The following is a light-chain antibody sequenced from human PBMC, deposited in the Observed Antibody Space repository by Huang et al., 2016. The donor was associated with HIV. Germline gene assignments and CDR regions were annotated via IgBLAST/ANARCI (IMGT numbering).Light chain of an antibody. Sequence: DIQMTQSPSSLSASVGDRVTIACRASQSIGTYLNWYQQKPWKAPMLLIHVASSLQGGVPSRFSGSGSGTDFTLTISSLQPEDFATYYCQQSYSALGLTFGGGTKVEIK. CDR2: VAS. CDR3: QQSYSALGLT. V-gene: IGKV1-39*01. CDR1: QSIGTY. J-gene: IGKJ4*01.